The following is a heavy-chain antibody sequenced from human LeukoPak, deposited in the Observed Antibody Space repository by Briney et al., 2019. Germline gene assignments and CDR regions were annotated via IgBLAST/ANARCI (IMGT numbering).Heavy chain of an antibody. CDR3: AKANSYYYDSSGCDAFDI. J-gene: IGHJ3*02. D-gene: IGHD3-22*01. CDR1: GFTFSSYA. V-gene: IGHV3-23*01. CDR2: ISGSGGST. Sequence: GGSLRLSCAASGFTFSSYAMSWVRQAPGKGLEWVSAISGSGGSTHYADSVKGRFTISRDNSKNTLYLQMNSLRAEDTAVYYCAKANSYYYDSSGCDAFDIWGQGTMVTVSS.